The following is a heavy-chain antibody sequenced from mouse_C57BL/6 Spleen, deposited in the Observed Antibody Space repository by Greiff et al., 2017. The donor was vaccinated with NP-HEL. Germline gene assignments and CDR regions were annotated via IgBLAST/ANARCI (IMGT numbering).Heavy chain of an antibody. Sequence: DVMLVESGGGLVQPGGSLKLSCAASGFTFSDYYMYWVRQTPEKRLEWVAYISNGGGSTYYPDTVKGRFTISRDNAKNTLYLQMSRLKSEDTAMYYCARQGRSYWYFDVWGTGTTVTVSS. J-gene: IGHJ1*03. CDR2: ISNGGGST. CDR1: GFTFSDYY. V-gene: IGHV5-12*01. CDR3: ARQGRSYWYFDV.